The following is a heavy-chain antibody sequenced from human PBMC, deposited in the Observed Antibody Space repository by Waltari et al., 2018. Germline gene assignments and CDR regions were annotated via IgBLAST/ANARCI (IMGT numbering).Heavy chain of an antibody. CDR1: GDSVTSPNW. CDR3: ARDRGRGLCLDA. V-gene: IGHV4-4*02. Sequence: QLQLQESGPGLVKPSGTLSLSCAVSGDSVTSPNWWSWLRQSPQRGLEWIGQVLSTGKTNYSPSFASRVTMSLDASNNQFSLKVTSATAADTAVYYCARDRGRGLCLDAWGPGTLVTVSP. D-gene: IGHD2-15*01. J-gene: IGHJ5*02. CDR2: VLSTGKT.